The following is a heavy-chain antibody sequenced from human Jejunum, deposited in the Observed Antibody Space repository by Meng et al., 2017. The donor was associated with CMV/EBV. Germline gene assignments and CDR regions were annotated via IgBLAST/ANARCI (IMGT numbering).Heavy chain of an antibody. Sequence: ASSGFAFSSIAMSWVRQATAKGLEWVSSSKGSGDKTYYTDSVKSRYTISRDNSKTTLYLQMNSLRADDTAVYYCANPNYYDSNGAYWGQGTLVTVSS. V-gene: IGHV3-23*01. CDR1: GFAFSSIA. CDR3: ANPNYYDSNGAY. J-gene: IGHJ4*02. CDR2: SKGSGDKT. D-gene: IGHD3-22*01.